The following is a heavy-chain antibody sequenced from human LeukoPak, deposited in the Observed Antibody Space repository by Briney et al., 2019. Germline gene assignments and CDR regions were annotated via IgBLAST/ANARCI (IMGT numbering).Heavy chain of an antibody. V-gene: IGHV4-34*01. CDR1: GGSFSGYY. J-gene: IGHJ6*03. Sequence: SETLSLTCAVYGGSFSGYYWSWIRQPPGKGLEGRGEINHSGSTNYNPSLKSRVTISVDTAKNQFPLTLSSVTAADTAVYYCARGRRNPKFRYCSGGSCYSVASYYYYYMDVWGKGTTVTVSS. CDR2: INHSGST. CDR3: ARGRRNPKFRYCSGGSCYSVASYYYYYMDV. D-gene: IGHD2-15*01.